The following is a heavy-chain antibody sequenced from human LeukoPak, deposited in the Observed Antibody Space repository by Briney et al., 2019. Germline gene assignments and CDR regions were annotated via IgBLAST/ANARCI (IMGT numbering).Heavy chain of an antibody. CDR3: ARHSYGTFDY. D-gene: IGHD5-18*01. CDR1: GDSINTKSYY. J-gene: IGHJ4*02. CDR2: IYYSGNT. Sequence: PSETPSLTCTVSGDSINTKSYYWGWIRQPPGKGLEWIGSIYYSGNTYYNPSLKSRVTLSIDTSKNQFSLRLSSVTAADTAVYYCARHSYGTFDYWGQGTLVTVSS. V-gene: IGHV4-39*01.